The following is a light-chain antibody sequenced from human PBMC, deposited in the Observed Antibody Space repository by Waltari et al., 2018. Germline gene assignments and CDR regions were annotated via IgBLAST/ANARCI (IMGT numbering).Light chain of an antibody. V-gene: IGKV1-5*03. CDR3: QHYQSYPVT. CDR2: KAS. J-gene: IGKJ4*01. CDR1: QSINSW. Sequence: DIQMTLSPSTLSASAGDRVTITCRASQSINSWLAWYQQKPGKVPKLLIYKASSLESGVPSRFSGSGSGTEFTLTISSLQPDDFATYYCQHYQSYPVTFGGGTKVEIK.